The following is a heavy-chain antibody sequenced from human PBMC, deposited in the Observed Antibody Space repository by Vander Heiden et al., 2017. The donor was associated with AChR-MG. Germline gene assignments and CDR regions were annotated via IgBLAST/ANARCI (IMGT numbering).Heavy chain of an antibody. Sequence: QVQVQQWGAGLLKPSDTLSLTCAVSGGSFSGYYWSWIRQPPGRGLEWIGEINHSGSANYNPSLKSRVNISVDTSKNQISLKLSSVTAADAAVYYCARDMGMDFDSWGRGTLVTVSS. J-gene: IGHJ4*02. CDR1: GGSFSGYY. D-gene: IGHD7-27*01. CDR3: ARDMGMDFDS. CDR2: INHSGSA. V-gene: IGHV4-34*01.